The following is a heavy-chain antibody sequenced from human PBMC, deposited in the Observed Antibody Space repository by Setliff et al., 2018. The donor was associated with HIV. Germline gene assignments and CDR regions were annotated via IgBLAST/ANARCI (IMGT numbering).Heavy chain of an antibody. Sequence: PSETLSLTCTVSGGSMSGSSYYWGWIRQPPGKGLEWIGNIYQSGSTYYNPSLKSRVTISIDASKNQFSLRLNYVTAADTAVYYCARLFAGYSYGYYYYGIDVWGLGTTVTVSS. J-gene: IGHJ6*02. CDR3: ARLFAGYSYGYYYYGIDV. D-gene: IGHD5-18*01. CDR2: IYQSGST. V-gene: IGHV4-39*07. CDR1: GGSMSGSSYY.